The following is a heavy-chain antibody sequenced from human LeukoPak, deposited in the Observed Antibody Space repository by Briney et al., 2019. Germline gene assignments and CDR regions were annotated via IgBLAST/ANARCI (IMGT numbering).Heavy chain of an antibody. CDR1: GYSFTSYW. Sequence: GESLKISCKGSGYSFTSYWIGWVRQMPGKGLEWMGIIYPGDSDTRYSPSFQGQVTISADKSISTAYLQWSSLKASDTAIYYCARQPVRYSSSWANWFDPWGQGTLVTVSS. CDR3: ARQPVRYSSSWANWFDP. CDR2: IYPGDSDT. V-gene: IGHV5-51*01. D-gene: IGHD6-13*01. J-gene: IGHJ5*02.